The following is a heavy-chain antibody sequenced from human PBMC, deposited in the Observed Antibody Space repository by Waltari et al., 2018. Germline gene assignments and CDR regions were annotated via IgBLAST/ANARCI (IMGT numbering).Heavy chain of an antibody. Sequence: EVQLVESGGVVVQPGGSLRLSCGASGFTFDDYAMQWVRQAPGKCLEWVALTSWDGSSTFYADSVKGRFTISRDNSKNSLYLQMNSLRHEDTALYYCTKAAAKYFYYYYMDVWGKGTPVTVSS. J-gene: IGHJ6*03. CDR1: GFTFDDYA. CDR2: TSWDGSST. V-gene: IGHV3-43D*03. CDR3: TKAAAKYFYYYYMDV.